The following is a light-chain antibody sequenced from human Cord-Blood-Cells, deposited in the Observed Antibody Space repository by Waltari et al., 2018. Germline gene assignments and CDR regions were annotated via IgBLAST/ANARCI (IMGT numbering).Light chain of an antibody. CDR1: QGVSSY. CDR3: QQRSNWPPIT. V-gene: IGKV3-11*01. Sequence: EIVLTQSPATLSLSPGERATLSCRASQGVSSYLAWYQQKPGQAPRLLIYDASNRATGIPARFSGSGSGTDFTLTISGLEPEDFAVYYCQQRSNWPPITFGQGTRLEIK. J-gene: IGKJ5*01. CDR2: DAS.